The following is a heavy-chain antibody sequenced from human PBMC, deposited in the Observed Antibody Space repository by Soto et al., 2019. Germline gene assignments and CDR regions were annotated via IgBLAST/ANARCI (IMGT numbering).Heavy chain of an antibody. CDR2: ISYDGSNK. V-gene: IGHV3-30*18. CDR1: GFTFSTYG. D-gene: IGHD5-18*01. Sequence: SASGFTFSTYGMHWVRQAPGKGLEWVAVISYDGSNKYYADSVKGRFTISRDNSKNTLYLQMSSLRADDTAVYYCAKGFSYSVIDYWGQGTLVTVSS. CDR3: AKGFSYSVIDY. J-gene: IGHJ4*02.